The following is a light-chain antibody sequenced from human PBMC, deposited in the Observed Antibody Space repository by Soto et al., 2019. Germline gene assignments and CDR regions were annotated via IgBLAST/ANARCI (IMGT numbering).Light chain of an antibody. V-gene: IGKV3-20*01. Sequence: ESVLTQSPGTLSLSPGERATLSCRAGQSITTNYLAWYQQRFGQAPRLLIYGASSRVTGIPDRFSGSGSGTDFTLTISRLEPEDFAVYYCQQHGSSITFGQGTRLEIK. CDR2: GAS. CDR1: QSITTNY. J-gene: IGKJ5*01. CDR3: QQHGSSIT.